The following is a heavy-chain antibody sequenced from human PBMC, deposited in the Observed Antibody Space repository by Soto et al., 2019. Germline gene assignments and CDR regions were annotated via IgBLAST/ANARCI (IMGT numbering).Heavy chain of an antibody. CDR1: GFTFSSSA. V-gene: IGHV3-23*01. D-gene: IGHD2-21*02. CDR2: ISNSGGST. CDR3: AKGCGGDCYSGVQY. J-gene: IGHJ4*02. Sequence: EVQLLESGRGLVQPGGSLRLSCAASGFTFSSSAVSWVRQAPGKGLVWVSSISNSGGSTYYADSVKGRFTISRDNSKNTLYLQMNSLQAEDTAVYYCAKGCGGDCYSGVQYWGQGTLVTVSS.